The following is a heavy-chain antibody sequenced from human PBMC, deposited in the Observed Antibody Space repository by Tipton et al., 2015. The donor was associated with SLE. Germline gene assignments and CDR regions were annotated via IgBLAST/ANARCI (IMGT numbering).Heavy chain of an antibody. CDR1: GYTFTSYY. D-gene: IGHD6-13*01. CDR2: INPSGGST. V-gene: IGHV1-46*01. Sequence: QLVQSGAEVKKPGASVKGSCKASGYTFTSYYMHWVRQAPGQGLEWMGIINPSGGSTSYAQKFQGRVTMTRDTSTSTVYMELSSLRSEDTAVYYCASSAAAAKFDYWGQGTLVTVAS. J-gene: IGHJ4*02. CDR3: ASSAAAAKFDY.